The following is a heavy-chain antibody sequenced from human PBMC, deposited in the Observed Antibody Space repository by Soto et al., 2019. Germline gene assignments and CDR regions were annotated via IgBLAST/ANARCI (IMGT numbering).Heavy chain of an antibody. J-gene: IGHJ4*02. Sequence: VASVKVSCKASGYTFTSYGISWVRQAPGQGLEWMGWISAYNGNTNYAQKLQGRVTMTTDTSTSTAYMELRSLRSDDTAVYYCARDRPGPPLPHARVTRDHYYGSGSDFDYWGQGTLVTVSS. D-gene: IGHD3-10*01. V-gene: IGHV1-18*01. CDR3: ARDRPGPPLPHARVTRDHYYGSGSDFDY. CDR1: GYTFTSYG. CDR2: ISAYNGNT.